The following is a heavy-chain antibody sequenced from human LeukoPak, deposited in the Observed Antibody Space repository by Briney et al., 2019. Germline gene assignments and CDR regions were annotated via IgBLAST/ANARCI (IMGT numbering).Heavy chain of an antibody. D-gene: IGHD2-8*01. V-gene: IGHV1-18*01. Sequence: GASVKVSCKASGYTFTGFGITWVRQAPGQGLEWLGWISGHNGETQYAQNLQGRLDLTTDVSTSTAYLELRSLKSDDTAVYYCTRDQCHIVLMTYATIPGKNWFDPWGQGTLVTVSS. CDR2: ISGHNGET. CDR3: TRDQCHIVLMTYATIPGKNWFDP. J-gene: IGHJ5*02. CDR1: GYTFTGFG.